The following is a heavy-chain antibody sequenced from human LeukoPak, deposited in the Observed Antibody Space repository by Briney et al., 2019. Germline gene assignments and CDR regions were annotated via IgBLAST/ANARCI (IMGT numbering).Heavy chain of an antibody. CDR3: ARDCCSSTSCYAGRWFDP. V-gene: IGHV4-59*01. CDR1: GGSISSYY. J-gene: IGHJ5*02. Sequence: SETLSLTCTVSGGSISSYYWSWIRQPPGKGLEWIGYIYYSGSTNYNPSLKSRLTIPVDRSKNQYSLQLSAVTAADTALYYCARDCCSSTSCYAGRWFDPWGQGTLVTVSS. CDR2: IYYSGST. D-gene: IGHD2-2*01.